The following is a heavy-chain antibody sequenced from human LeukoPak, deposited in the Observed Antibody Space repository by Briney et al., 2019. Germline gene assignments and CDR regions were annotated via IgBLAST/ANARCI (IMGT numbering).Heavy chain of an antibody. CDR2: IYYSGST. CDR3: ARREYCSGGNCYYFDY. CDR1: GGSISSYY. D-gene: IGHD2-15*01. J-gene: IGHJ4*02. Sequence: SETLSLTCTVSGGSISSYYWSWIRQPPGKGLEWIGYIYYSGSTNYNPSLKSRVTISEDTSKNQFSLKLSSVTAADTAVYYCARREYCSGGNCYYFDYWGQGTLVTVSS. V-gene: IGHV4-59*08.